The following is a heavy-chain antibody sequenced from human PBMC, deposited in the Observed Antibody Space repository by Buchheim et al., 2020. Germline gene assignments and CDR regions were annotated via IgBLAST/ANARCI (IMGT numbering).Heavy chain of an antibody. J-gene: IGHJ2*01. CDR2: IYYSGGT. CDR3: ARSLRGFGDKRYFDL. V-gene: IGHV4-30-4*01. CDR1: GGSISSGDYY. Sequence: QVQLQESGPGLVKPSQTLSLTCTVSGGSISSGDYYWSWIRQPPGKGLEWIGYIYYSGGTYYNPSLESRVTMSVDTFKNQFSLKLSSVTAADTAVYYCARSLRGFGDKRYFDLWGRGTL. D-gene: IGHD3-10*01.